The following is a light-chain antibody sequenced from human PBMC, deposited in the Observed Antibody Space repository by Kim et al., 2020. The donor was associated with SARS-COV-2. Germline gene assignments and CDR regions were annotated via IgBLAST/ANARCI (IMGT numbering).Light chain of an antibody. CDR2: HVS. V-gene: IGKV2-30*01. Sequence: EVVMTRSPLSLPVTLGQPASISCRSSQSLVYSNGNTFLNWFHQRPGQSPRRLIYHVSNRDSGVPDRFSGSGSGTDFTLKISRVEAEDVGVYYCMQGTHWPLTFGGGTKVDIK. CDR1: QSLVYSNGNTF. J-gene: IGKJ4*01. CDR3: MQGTHWPLT.